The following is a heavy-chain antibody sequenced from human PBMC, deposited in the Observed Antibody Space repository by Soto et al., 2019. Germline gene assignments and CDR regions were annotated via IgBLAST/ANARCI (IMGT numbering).Heavy chain of an antibody. D-gene: IGHD1-1*01. CDR3: AKGGTHMIYDFDY. Sequence: QVQLVESGGGVVQPGRSLRLSCAASGFTFSNYGMHWVRQAPGKGLEWVAVISYDGSNKYYADSVKGRFNISRDNSKNTLYLQMNSLRAEDTAVYYCAKGGTHMIYDFDYWGQGTLVTVSS. V-gene: IGHV3-30*18. CDR2: ISYDGSNK. CDR1: GFTFSNYG. J-gene: IGHJ4*02.